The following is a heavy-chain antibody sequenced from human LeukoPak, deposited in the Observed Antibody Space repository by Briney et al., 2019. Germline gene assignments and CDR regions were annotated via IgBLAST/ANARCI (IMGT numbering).Heavy chain of an antibody. CDR3: AKGYSSGWYRDAFDI. V-gene: IGHV4-34*01. D-gene: IGHD6-19*01. Sequence: SETLSLTCAVYGGSSSGYYWSWIRQPPGKGLEWIGEINHSGSTNYNPSLKSRVTISVDTSKNQFSLKLSSVTAADTAVYYCAKGYSSGWYRDAFDIWGQGTMVTVSS. CDR2: INHSGST. CDR1: GGSSSGYY. J-gene: IGHJ3*02.